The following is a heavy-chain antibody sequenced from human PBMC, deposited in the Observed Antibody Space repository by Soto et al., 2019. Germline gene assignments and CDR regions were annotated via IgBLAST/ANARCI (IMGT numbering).Heavy chain of an antibody. CDR3: ARGRGAAADYFDF. J-gene: IGHJ4*02. V-gene: IGHV3-11*05. Sequence: QVQLVESGGGLVKPGGSLRLSCAVSGFTFSDYYMTWIRQAPGKGLDWVSSISSSTSHTNYADSVKGRFTISRDNAKNSLFLQMNSLRAEDTAVYYCARGRGAAADYFDFWGQGTLVTVSS. CDR2: ISSSTSHT. CDR1: GFTFSDYY. D-gene: IGHD6-13*01.